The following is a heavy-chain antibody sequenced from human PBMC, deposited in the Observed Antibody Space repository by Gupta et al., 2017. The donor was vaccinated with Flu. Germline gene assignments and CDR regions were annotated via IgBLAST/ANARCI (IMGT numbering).Heavy chain of an antibody. J-gene: IGHJ6*02. CDR1: GFSFSNYG. Sequence: QERVVESGGGVVQPGRSLRLSCAASGFSFSNYGMHWVRQAPGKGLEWLAGISHDGSQNFHTDSVKGRFIISRDNSKNTLYLQMSGLRTEDTAVYDCAKDWRWNNNIYGMNVWGQGTTVTVSS. CDR3: AKDWRWNNNIYGMNV. V-gene: IGHV3-30*18. D-gene: IGHD1-1*01. CDR2: ISHDGSQN.